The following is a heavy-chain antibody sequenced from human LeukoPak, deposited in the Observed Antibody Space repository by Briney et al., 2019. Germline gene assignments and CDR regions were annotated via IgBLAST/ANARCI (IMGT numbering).Heavy chain of an antibody. V-gene: IGHV3-53*01. CDR2: IYSDNT. J-gene: IGHJ4*02. CDR1: GFTVSSNS. CDR3: AIRAGAYSHPYDY. D-gene: IGHD4/OR15-4a*01. Sequence: LPGGSLRLSCTVSGFTVSSNSMSWVRQAPGKGLEWVSFIYSDNTHYSDSVKGRFTISRDNSKNTLYLQMNSLRAEDTAVYYCAIRAGAYSHPYDYWGQGTLVTVSS.